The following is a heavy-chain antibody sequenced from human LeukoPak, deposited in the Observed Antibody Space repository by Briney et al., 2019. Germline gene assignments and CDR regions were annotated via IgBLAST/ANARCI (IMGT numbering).Heavy chain of an antibody. CDR3: ARGSGSSPY. J-gene: IGHJ4*02. Sequence: SETQSLTCTVSGGSISSYYWSWIRQPPGKGLEWIGYIYYSGSTNYNPPLKSRVTISVDTSKNQFSLKLSSVTAADTAVYYCARGSGSSPYWGQGTLVTVSS. CDR2: IYYSGST. D-gene: IGHD1-26*01. CDR1: GGSISSYY. V-gene: IGHV4-59*08.